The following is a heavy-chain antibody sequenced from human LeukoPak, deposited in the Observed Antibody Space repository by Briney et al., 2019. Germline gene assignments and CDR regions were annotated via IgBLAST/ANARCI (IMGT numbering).Heavy chain of an antibody. Sequence: PSQTLSLTCTVSGGPISSGDYYWSWIRQPPGKGLEWIGYIYYSGSTYYNPSLKSRVTISVDTSKNQFSLKLSSVTAADTAVYYCARETIWSGYYSRGYYFDYWGQGTLVTVSS. CDR1: GGPISSGDYY. J-gene: IGHJ4*02. D-gene: IGHD3-3*01. V-gene: IGHV4-30-4*08. CDR2: IYYSGST. CDR3: ARETIWSGYYSRGYYFDY.